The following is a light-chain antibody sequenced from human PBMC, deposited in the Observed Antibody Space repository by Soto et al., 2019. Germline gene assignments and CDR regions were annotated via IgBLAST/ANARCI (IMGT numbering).Light chain of an antibody. V-gene: IGKV3-15*01. CDR1: QSVSSN. Sequence: EIVMTQSPATLSVSPGERATLSCRASQSVSSNLAWYQQKPGQAPRLLIYGASTRATGIPARFSGSGSGTEFTLTISSLQYEDFAVYYCQQYNNWSRFGQGTKLEIK. CDR3: QQYNNWSR. CDR2: GAS. J-gene: IGKJ2*01.